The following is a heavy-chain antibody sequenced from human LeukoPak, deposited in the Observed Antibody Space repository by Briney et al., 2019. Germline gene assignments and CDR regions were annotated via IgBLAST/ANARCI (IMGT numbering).Heavy chain of an antibody. CDR3: ARDGDCSSTSCYPYYYFDY. D-gene: IGHD2-2*01. CDR1: GFSFSSSW. CDR2: MKEDGSEE. J-gene: IGHJ4*02. V-gene: IGHV3-7*01. Sequence: EGSLRLSCVGSGFSFSSSWMSWVRQAPGKGLEWVANMKEDGSEEHYLDSVKGRFTISRDNAQNSLYLQMNSLRAEDTAVYYCARDGDCSSTSCYPYYYFDYWGQGTLVTVSS.